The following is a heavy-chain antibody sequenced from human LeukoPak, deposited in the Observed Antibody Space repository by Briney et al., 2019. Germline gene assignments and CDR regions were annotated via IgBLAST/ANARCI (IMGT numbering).Heavy chain of an antibody. CDR2: IYTSGST. CDR3: ARGSVAANGGFDY. CDR1: GGSISSSSYY. Sequence: SETLSLTCTVSGGSISSSSYYWGWIRQPPGKGLEWIGRIYTSGSTNYNPSLKSRVTISVDTSKNQFSLKLSSVTAADTAVYYCARGSVAANGGFDYWGQGTLVTVSS. J-gene: IGHJ4*02. V-gene: IGHV4-61*02. D-gene: IGHD2-15*01.